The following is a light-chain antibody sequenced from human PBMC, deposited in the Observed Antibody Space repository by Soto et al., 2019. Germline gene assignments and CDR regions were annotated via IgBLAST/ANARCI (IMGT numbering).Light chain of an antibody. Sequence: QSVLTQPPSVSVSPGQSVTISCTGTSTDFVTYNRVSWYQQHPGTAPKLIVYEASNRPSGVPARFSGSKSGDTASLTISGLQAADEADYYCSFYTSENTYVFGTGTKLTVL. CDR3: SFYTSENTYV. J-gene: IGLJ1*01. CDR1: STDFVTYNR. V-gene: IGLV2-18*01. CDR2: EAS.